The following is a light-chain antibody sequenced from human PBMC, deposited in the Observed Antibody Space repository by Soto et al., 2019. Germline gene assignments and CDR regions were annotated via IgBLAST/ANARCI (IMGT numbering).Light chain of an antibody. CDR1: QIVDTS. J-gene: IGKJ5*01. Sequence: IQMTQSPSSLSASVGNSVTVTCRASQIVDTSLNWYQQKPGKAPKVLIHAASTLQSGVPSRFSGSGSGTEFTLTSNSLQPEDFATYYCQQLNSYPITFGQGTRLEIK. CDR3: QQLNSYPIT. CDR2: AAS. V-gene: IGKV1-9*01.